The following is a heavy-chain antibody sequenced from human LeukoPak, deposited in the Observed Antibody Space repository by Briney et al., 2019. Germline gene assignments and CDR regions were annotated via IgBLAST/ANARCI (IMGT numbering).Heavy chain of an antibody. CDR3: AKDKASGYYSPPLY. J-gene: IGHJ4*02. CDR1: GFTFSNYG. CDR2: ISYDGSNK. D-gene: IGHD3-22*01. Sequence: GGSLRLSCAASGFTFSNYGMHWVRQAPGKGLEWVAVISYDGSNKYYADSVKGRFTISRDNSKNTLYLQMSSLRTEDTAVYYCAKDKASGYYSPPLYWGQGTLVTVSS. V-gene: IGHV3-30*18.